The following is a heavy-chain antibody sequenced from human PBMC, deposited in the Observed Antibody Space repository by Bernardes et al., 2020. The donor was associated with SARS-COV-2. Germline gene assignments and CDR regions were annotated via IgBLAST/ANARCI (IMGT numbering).Heavy chain of an antibody. D-gene: IGHD2-8*02. J-gene: IGHJ4*02. CDR2: IYYSRST. V-gene: IGHV4-59*01. CDR3: ARVYCTGGNCYSDY. CDR1: GGSISHYY. Sequence: TLSLPCTVSGGSISHYYWSWIRQPPGKGLEWIGYIYYSRSTHYHPSLKSRVTISVDTSKNQFSLRLSSVTAADTALYYCARVYCTGGNCYSDYWGQGTLVTVSS.